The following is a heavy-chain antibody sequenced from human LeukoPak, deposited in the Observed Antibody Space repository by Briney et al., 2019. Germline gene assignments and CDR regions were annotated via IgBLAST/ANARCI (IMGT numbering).Heavy chain of an antibody. CDR1: GFTFGSYA. CDR2: VSGSGGST. V-gene: IGHV3-23*01. D-gene: IGHD3-22*01. Sequence: GGSLRLPCAASGFTFGSYAMSWVRQAPGKGLEWVSSVSGSGGSTYYADSVKGRFTISRDNSKSTPFLQMNSLRAEDTAVYYCAKSSYYDSSGYYREYYFDYWGQGTLVTVSS. CDR3: AKSSYYDSSGYYREYYFDY. J-gene: IGHJ4*02.